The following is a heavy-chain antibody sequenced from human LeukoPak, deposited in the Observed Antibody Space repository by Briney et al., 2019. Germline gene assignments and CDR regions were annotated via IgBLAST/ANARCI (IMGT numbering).Heavy chain of an antibody. CDR2: IYYSGST. J-gene: IGHJ4*02. V-gene: IGHV4-59*01. Sequence: SETLSLTCTVSGGSISSYYWSWIRQPPGKGLEWIGYIYYSGSTNYNPSLKSRVTISVDTSKSQFSLKLSSVTAADTAVYYCARKSGGVVPFDYWGQGTLVTVSS. CDR1: GGSISSYY. CDR3: ARKSGGVVPFDY. D-gene: IGHD3-3*01.